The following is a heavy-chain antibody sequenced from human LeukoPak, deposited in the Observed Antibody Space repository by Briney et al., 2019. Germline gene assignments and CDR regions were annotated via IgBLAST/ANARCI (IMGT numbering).Heavy chain of an antibody. D-gene: IGHD1-7*01. Sequence: PGGSLRLSCAASGFTFSSYSMNWVRQAPGKGLEWVSSISSSSYIYYADSVKGRFTISRDNAKNSLYLQMNSLRAEDTAVYYCARPTYNWNYELDYWGQGTLVTVSS. CDR3: ARPTYNWNYELDY. J-gene: IGHJ4*02. CDR1: GFTFSSYS. CDR2: ISSSSYI. V-gene: IGHV3-21*01.